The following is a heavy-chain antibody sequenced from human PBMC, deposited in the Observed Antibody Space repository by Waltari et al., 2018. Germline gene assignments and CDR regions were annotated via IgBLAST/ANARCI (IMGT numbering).Heavy chain of an antibody. V-gene: IGHV1-8*01. CDR1: GYTFTSSD. CDR3: ARGYRTLKPYWGY. Sequence: QVQLVQSGAEVKKPGASVKVSCKASGYTFTSSDLYWVRQATGQGLEWMGWMNPTRGNTGYEHKFQGRVTMTRNTSISTAYMELSSLRSEDTAVYYCARGYRTLKPYWGYWGQGTLDTVSS. D-gene: IGHD2-21*01. CDR2: MNPTRGNT. J-gene: IGHJ4*02.